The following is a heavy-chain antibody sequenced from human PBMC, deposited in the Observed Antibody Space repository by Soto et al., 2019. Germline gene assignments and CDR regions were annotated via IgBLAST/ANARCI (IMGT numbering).Heavy chain of an antibody. V-gene: IGHV4-4*02. J-gene: IGHJ6*02. CDR2: LHHDGTP. D-gene: IGHD3-16*01. Sequence: QVQLQESGPGLVKPSETLSLTCAVSGGPITTTTWWAWVRLPPGKGLEWIGELHHDGTPNYNPSLESRITLSVAKSNIHFSPTPPSVTAADTAIYYCATQKISYTWGVWGRGTTVTVSS. CDR1: GGPITTTTW. CDR3: ATQKISYTWGV.